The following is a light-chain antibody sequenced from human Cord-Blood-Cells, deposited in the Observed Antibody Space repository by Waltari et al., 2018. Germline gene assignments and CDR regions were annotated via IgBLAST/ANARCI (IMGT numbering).Light chain of an antibody. CDR2: YDS. J-gene: IGLJ3*02. CDR1: NIGSKS. V-gene: IGLV3-21*04. Sequence: SYVLTQPPSVSVAPGKTARITCGGNNIGSKSVHWYQQKPGQAPVLVIYYDSARPSGIPERFSGSNSGNTATLTISRVEAGDEADYYCQVWDSSSDHPVFGGGTKLTVL. CDR3: QVWDSSSDHPV.